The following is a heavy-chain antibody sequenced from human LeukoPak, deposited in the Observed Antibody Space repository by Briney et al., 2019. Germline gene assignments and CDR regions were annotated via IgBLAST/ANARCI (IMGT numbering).Heavy chain of an antibody. CDR2: ISSRSSYI. D-gene: IGHD6-13*01. Sequence: GGSLRLSCAASGFTFSSYSMNWVRQAPGKGLEWVSSISSRSSYICYADSVKGRFTISRDNAKNSLFLQMNSLRAEDTAVYFCARDYSSSRYFDYWGQGTLVTVSS. J-gene: IGHJ4*02. CDR3: ARDYSSSRYFDY. V-gene: IGHV3-21*01. CDR1: GFTFSSYS.